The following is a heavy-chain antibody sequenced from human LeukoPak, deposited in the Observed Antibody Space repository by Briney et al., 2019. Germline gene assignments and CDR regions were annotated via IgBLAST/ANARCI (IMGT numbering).Heavy chain of an antibody. V-gene: IGHV3-11*04. CDR2: ISSSGSTI. Sequence: GGSLRLSCAASGFTFSDYYMSWIRQAPGKGLEWVSYISSSGSTIYYADSVKGRFTTSRDNAKNSLYLQMNSLRAEDTAVYYCARMYCSSTSCDILDYWGQGTLVTVSS. CDR3: ARMYCSSTSCDILDY. CDR1: GFTFSDYY. J-gene: IGHJ4*02. D-gene: IGHD2-2*01.